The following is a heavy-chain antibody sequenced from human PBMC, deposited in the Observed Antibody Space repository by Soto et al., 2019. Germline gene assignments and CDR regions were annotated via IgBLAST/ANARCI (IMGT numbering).Heavy chain of an antibody. V-gene: IGHV4-4*02. CDR1: GGSISSSNW. Sequence: SETLSLTCAVSGGSISSSNWWRWVRQPPGKGLERIGEIYHSGSTTYNPSLKSRVTISVAKSKNQFSLKLSSVTAADTAVYYCARSSRRGNPDYWGQGTLVTVSS. CDR2: IYHSGST. CDR3: ARSSRRGNPDY. J-gene: IGHJ4*02. D-gene: IGHD2-15*01.